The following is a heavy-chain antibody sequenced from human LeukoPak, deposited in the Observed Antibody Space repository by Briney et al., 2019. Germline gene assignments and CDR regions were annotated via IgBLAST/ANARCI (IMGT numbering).Heavy chain of an antibody. Sequence: QPGGSLRLSCAASGFTIGPYAMYWVRQGPGRGLEWVSVIKADGSGTFYADSVRGRVTTSRDNSKNSLYLQMNSLTSEDTALYYCATWAFYHNLDVWGQGTTVIVSS. V-gene: IGHV3-43*02. CDR2: IKADGSGT. CDR3: ATWAFYHNLDV. CDR1: GFTIGPYA. D-gene: IGHD2/OR15-2a*01. J-gene: IGHJ6*02.